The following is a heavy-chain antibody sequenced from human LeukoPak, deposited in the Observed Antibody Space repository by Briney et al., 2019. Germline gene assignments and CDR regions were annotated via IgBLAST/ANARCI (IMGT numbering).Heavy chain of an antibody. Sequence: GGSLRLSCAPSRFTVATNHMNWVRQDPGKGLEWVSVIYNGDNTAYADSVKGRFTVSRDNSKNTLYLQMHSLRAEDTAVYFCARASRWLAFDTWGQGTLVTVSS. CDR3: ARASRWLAFDT. CDR1: RFTVATNH. D-gene: IGHD6-19*01. V-gene: IGHV3-66*01. CDR2: IYNGDNT. J-gene: IGHJ4*02.